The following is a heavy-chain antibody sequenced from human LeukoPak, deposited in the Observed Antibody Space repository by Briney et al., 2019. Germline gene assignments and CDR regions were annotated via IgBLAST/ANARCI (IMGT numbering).Heavy chain of an antibody. V-gene: IGHV3-48*01. D-gene: IGHD6-19*01. CDR2: ISSGSGTI. CDR3: ARVASAWADDY. Sequence: GGSLRLSCAASGFTFSSYSMNWVRQAPGKGLEWISYISSGSGTIYYADSVKGRFSISRDDAKSSLYLQVNSLRVEDTAVYYCARVASAWADDYWGQGALVTVSS. CDR1: GFTFSSYS. J-gene: IGHJ4*02.